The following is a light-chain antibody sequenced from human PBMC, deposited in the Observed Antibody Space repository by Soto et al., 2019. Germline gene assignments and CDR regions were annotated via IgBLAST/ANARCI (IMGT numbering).Light chain of an antibody. Sequence: EIVLTQSPGTLSLSPGERATLSCRASQSVSTYLAWYQQRPGQAPRLLIFGASSRATAIPDRFSGSGSGTDFTLTISRLEPEDFAVYYCQQYGSSPYTFGPGTKLEIK. CDR2: GAS. J-gene: IGKJ2*01. CDR3: QQYGSSPYT. V-gene: IGKV3-20*01. CDR1: QSVSTY.